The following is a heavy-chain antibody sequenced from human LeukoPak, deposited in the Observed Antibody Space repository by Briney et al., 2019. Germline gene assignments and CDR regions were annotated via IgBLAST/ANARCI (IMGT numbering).Heavy chain of an antibody. D-gene: IGHD2-21*02. CDR2: IYTSGST. CDR1: GGSISSYY. CDR3: ARVRVDPVTAEDYNFDY. V-gene: IGHV4-4*07. Sequence: SGTLSLTCTVSGGSISSYYWSWIRQPAGKGLEWIGRIYTSGSTNYNPSLKSRVTMSVDTSKNQFSLKLSSVTAADTAVYYCARVRVDPVTAEDYNFDYWGQGTLVTVSS. J-gene: IGHJ4*02.